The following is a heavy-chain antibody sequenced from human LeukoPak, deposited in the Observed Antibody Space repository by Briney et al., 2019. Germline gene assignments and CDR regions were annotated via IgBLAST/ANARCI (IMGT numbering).Heavy chain of an antibody. CDR3: ARGGGSSS. CDR2: IKPHGSAT. V-gene: IGHV3-7*01. D-gene: IGHD6-6*01. J-gene: IGHJ5*02. Sequence: GGSLRLSCAASGFSFSNFWMSWVRQAPGKGLEWVANIKPHGSATNYVDSVKGRFTTSRDNAKNSLDLQMNSLRAEDTAVYYCARGGGSSSWGQGTLVTVSS. CDR1: GFSFSNFW.